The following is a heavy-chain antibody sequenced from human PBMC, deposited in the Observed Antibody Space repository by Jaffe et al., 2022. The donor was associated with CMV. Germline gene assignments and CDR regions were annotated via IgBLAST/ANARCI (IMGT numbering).Heavy chain of an antibody. CDR3: ARYHWNYLGYYYYYMDV. J-gene: IGHJ6*03. Sequence: QVQLQESGPGLVKPSETLSLTCTVSGGSISSYYWSWIRQPPGKGLEWIGYIYYSGSTNYNPSLKSRVTISVDTSKNQFSLKLSSVTAADTAVYYCARYHWNYLGYYYYYMDVWGKGTTVTVSS. D-gene: IGHD1-7*01. CDR1: GGSISSYY. CDR2: IYYSGST. V-gene: IGHV4-59*08.